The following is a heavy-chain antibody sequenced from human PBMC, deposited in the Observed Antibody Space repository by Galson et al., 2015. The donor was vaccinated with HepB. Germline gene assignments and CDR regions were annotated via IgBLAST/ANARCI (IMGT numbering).Heavy chain of an antibody. V-gene: IGHV5-51*01. Sequence: QSGAEVKKPGESLKISCKGSGYTFTNYWIAWVRQMPGQGLEWMGVLYPGDSDVRYSPSFQGQVTMSADKSISTAYLQWSSLKASDTAMYYCARHVRGDFYDSSGYQYFFDYWGRGTLVTVSS. D-gene: IGHD3-22*01. CDR1: GYTFTNYW. J-gene: IGHJ4*02. CDR3: ARHVRGDFYDSSGYQYFFDY. CDR2: LYPGDSDV.